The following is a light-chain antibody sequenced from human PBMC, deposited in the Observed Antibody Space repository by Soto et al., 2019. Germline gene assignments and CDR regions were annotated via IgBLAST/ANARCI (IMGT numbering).Light chain of an antibody. CDR1: QSVGAN. CDR2: GAS. Sequence: EIVMTQSPATLSVSPGERATLSCRASQSVGANLAWYQQKPGQAPRLLIYGASTRAAGISPRFSGGGSGTEFTLNISSLQSEDFGVYYCQQYTYRPRTFGQGTKVGIK. V-gene: IGKV3-15*01. J-gene: IGKJ1*01. CDR3: QQYTYRPRT.